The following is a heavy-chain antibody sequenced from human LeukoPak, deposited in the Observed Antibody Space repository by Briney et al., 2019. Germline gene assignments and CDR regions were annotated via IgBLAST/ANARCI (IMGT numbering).Heavy chain of an antibody. CDR3: ARLSPNSSYDFWSGYAHDAFDI. Sequence: SETLSLTCTVSGGSISSYYWGWIRQPPGKGLEWIGSIYYSGSTYYNPSLKSRVTISVDTSKNQFSLKLSSVTAADTAVYYCARLSPNSSYDFWSGYAHDAFDIWGQGTMVTVSS. CDR1: GGSISSYY. J-gene: IGHJ3*02. D-gene: IGHD3-3*01. V-gene: IGHV4-39*01. CDR2: IYYSGST.